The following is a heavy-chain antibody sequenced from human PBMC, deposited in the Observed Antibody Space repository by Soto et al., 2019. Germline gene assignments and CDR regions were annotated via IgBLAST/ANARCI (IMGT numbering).Heavy chain of an antibody. Sequence: TLSLTCTVSGGSISSGDHYWSWIRQPPGKGPEWIGYIYYSGTTYYNPSLKSRVTISVDTSKNQFSLKLTSVTAADTAVYYCATYYDSSGPTYDYWGQGTLVTVSS. CDR1: GGSISSGDHY. V-gene: IGHV4-30-4*01. J-gene: IGHJ4*02. CDR3: ATYYDSSGPTYDY. CDR2: IYYSGTT. D-gene: IGHD3-22*01.